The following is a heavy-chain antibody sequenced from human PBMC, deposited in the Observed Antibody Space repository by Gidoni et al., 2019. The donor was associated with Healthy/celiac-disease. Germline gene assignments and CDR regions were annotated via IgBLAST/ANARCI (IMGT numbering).Heavy chain of an antibody. J-gene: IGHJ3*02. CDR2: IYSGGST. Sequence: EVQLVESGGGLVQPGGSLRLSCAASGFTVSSNYMSWVRQAPGKGLEWVSVIYSGGSTYYADSVKGRFTISRDNSKNTLYLQMKSLRAEDTAVYYCASRIAARTHDAFDIWGQGTMVTVSS. CDR1: GFTVSSNY. CDR3: ASRIAARTHDAFDI. V-gene: IGHV3-66*02. D-gene: IGHD6-6*01.